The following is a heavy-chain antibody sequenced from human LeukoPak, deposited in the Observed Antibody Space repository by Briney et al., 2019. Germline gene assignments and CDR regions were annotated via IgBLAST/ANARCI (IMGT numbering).Heavy chain of an antibody. Sequence: GASVKVSCKASGYTFTGYYIHWVRQAPGQGLEWMGWINPNSGGTNYAQKFQGRVTMTRDTSINTAYMELSRLRSDDTAIYYCARVVAVVAATSDHYYYDMDVWGQGTTVTVSS. J-gene: IGHJ6*02. CDR3: ARVVAVVAATSDHYYYDMDV. V-gene: IGHV1-2*02. D-gene: IGHD2-15*01. CDR2: INPNSGGT. CDR1: GYTFTGYY.